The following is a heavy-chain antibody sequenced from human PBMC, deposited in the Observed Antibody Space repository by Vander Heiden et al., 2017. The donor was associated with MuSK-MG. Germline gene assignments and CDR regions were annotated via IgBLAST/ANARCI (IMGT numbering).Heavy chain of an antibody. V-gene: IGHV3-53*02. J-gene: IGHJ4*01. CDR2: IYSGGST. D-gene: IGHD6-19*01. CDR1: GLTVSNTY. Sequence: EVQLVETGGGLLQPGGSLRLSCAASGLTVSNTYMIWVRQAPGKGLEWVSVIYSGGSTYYADSVKGRFTISRDNSKNTLYLQMNSLRAEDTAVYYCARAAVADIYYFDYWGHGTLVTVSS. CDR3: ARAAVADIYYFDY.